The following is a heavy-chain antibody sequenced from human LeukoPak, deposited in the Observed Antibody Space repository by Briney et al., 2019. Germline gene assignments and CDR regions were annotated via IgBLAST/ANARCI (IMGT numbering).Heavy chain of an antibody. CDR3: ARGMTTGPDP. J-gene: IGHJ5*02. CDR2: IYYSGST. Sequence: SETLSLTCTVSGGSISSYYWSWIRQPPGKGLEWIGYIYYSGSTNYNPSLKSRLTISVDTSKKQFSLNLSSVTAADTAVYYCARGMTTGPDPWGQGTLVTVYS. V-gene: IGHV4-59*08. CDR1: GGSISSYY. D-gene: IGHD4-17*01.